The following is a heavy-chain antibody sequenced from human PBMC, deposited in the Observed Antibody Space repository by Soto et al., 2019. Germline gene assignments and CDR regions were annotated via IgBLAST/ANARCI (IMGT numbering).Heavy chain of an antibody. Sequence: EVQLLESGGGLVQPGGSLRLSCAASGFTFSSYAMSWIRQAPGKGLEWVSAISGSGGSTYYADSVKGRFTISRDNSKNTWYLQMNSLSAEDTAVYYCAKDSPANYYDSSGYPPGYFDYWGQGTLVTVSS. CDR1: GFTFSSYA. V-gene: IGHV3-23*01. CDR2: ISGSGGST. CDR3: AKDSPANYYDSSGYPPGYFDY. D-gene: IGHD3-22*01. J-gene: IGHJ4*02.